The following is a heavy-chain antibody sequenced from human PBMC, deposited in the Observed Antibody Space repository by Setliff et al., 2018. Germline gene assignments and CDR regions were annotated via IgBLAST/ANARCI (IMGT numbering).Heavy chain of an antibody. V-gene: IGHV4-38-2*02. D-gene: IGHD3-10*01. J-gene: IGHJ4*02. CDR2: VYHRGST. CDR1: NFSLTSGFF. Sequence: SETLSLTCTVSNFSLTSGFFWAWVRQPPGKGLEWIATVYHRGSTDYKPSLKSRATISVDTSKSQFSLKLSSVTAADTAVYYCARHATYYYGSGNLPFDSWGQGTLVTVSS. CDR3: ARHATYYYGSGNLPFDS.